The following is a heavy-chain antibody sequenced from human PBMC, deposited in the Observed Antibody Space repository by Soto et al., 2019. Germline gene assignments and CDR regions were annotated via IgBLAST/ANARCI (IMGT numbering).Heavy chain of an antibody. CDR3: ARGGYSSGWYHGAFDV. D-gene: IGHD6-19*01. CDR2: IYNSGST. CDR1: GFSVNANY. V-gene: IGHV3-53*04. Sequence: EVQLEESGGDLVQPGGSLRLSCAASGFSVNANYMTWVRQAPGKGLEWVSIIYNSGSTFYADSVKGRFTISRLTSKNTLFLQMNNLRPEDTAVYYFARGGYSSGWYHGAFDVWGQGTMVTVSS. J-gene: IGHJ3*01.